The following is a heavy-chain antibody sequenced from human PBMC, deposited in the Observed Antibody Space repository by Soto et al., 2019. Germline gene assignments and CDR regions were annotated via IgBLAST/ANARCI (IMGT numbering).Heavy chain of an antibody. CDR3: AKFGQDCSSTSCYDFDY. CDR2: ISGSGGST. D-gene: IGHD2-2*01. CDR1: GFTFSSYA. Sequence: GSLRLSCAASGFTFSSYAIIFFRHSPWKWLEWVSAISGSGGSTYYADSVKGRFTISRDNSKNTLYLQMNSLRAEDTAVYYCAKFGQDCSSTSCYDFDYWGQGTLVTVSS. J-gene: IGHJ4*02. V-gene: IGHV3-23*01.